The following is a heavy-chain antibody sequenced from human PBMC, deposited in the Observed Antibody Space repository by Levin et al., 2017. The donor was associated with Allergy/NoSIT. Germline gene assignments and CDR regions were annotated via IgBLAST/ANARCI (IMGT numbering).Heavy chain of an antibody. V-gene: IGHV3-30-3*01. J-gene: IGHJ5*02. CDR2: ISYDGSNK. CDR3: ARGMRLWFGDGWFDP. Sequence: GGSLRLSCAASGFTFSSYAMHWVRQAPGKGLEWVAVISYDGSNKYYADSVKGRFTISRDNSKNTLYLQMNSLRAEDTAVYYCARGMRLWFGDGWFDPWGQGTLVTVSS. CDR1: GFTFSSYA. D-gene: IGHD3-10*01.